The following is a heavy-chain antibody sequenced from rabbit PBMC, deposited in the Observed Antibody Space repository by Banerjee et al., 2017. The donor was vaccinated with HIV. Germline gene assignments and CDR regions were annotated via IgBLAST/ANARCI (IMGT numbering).Heavy chain of an antibody. CDR2: IDPVFGIT. Sequence: QEQLVETGGGLVRPEGALKLSCTASGFTLSSYYMNWVRQAPGKGLEWIGYIDPVFGITYYANWVKGRFTISSTSSTTVTLQMTSLTAADTASYFCARDTSSSFSSYGMDLWGPGTLVTVS. CDR3: ARDTSSSFSSYGMDL. D-gene: IGHD1-1*01. V-gene: IGHV1S45*01. CDR1: GFTLSSYYM. J-gene: IGHJ6*01.